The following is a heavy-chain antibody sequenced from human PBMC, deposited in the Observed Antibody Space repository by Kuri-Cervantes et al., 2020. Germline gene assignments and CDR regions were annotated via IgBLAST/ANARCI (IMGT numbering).Heavy chain of an antibody. V-gene: IGHV3-11*01. Sequence: GGSLRLSCAASGFTFSDYYMSWIRQAPGKGLEWVSYISSSGSTVYYADSVKGRFTISRDNAKNSLYLQMNSLRAEDTAVYYCAKVTPYYYDSSGYYPTNYYYGMDVWGQGTTVTVSS. CDR3: AKVTPYYYDSSGYYPTNYYYGMDV. D-gene: IGHD3-22*01. J-gene: IGHJ6*02. CDR1: GFTFSDYY. CDR2: ISSSGSTV.